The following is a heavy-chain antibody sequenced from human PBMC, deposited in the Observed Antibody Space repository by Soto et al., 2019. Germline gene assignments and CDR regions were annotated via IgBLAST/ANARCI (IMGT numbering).Heavy chain of an antibody. V-gene: IGHV3-64*01. CDR2: ISSNGGST. D-gene: IGHD4-17*01. CDR1: GFTFSSYA. Sequence: GGSLRLSCSASGFTFSSYAMHWVRQAPGKGLEYVSAISSNGGSTYYANSVKGRFTISRDNSKNTLYLQMGSLRAEDMAVYYCARYAVTSYYYYMDVWGKGTTVTVSS. CDR3: ARYAVTSYYYYMDV. J-gene: IGHJ6*03.